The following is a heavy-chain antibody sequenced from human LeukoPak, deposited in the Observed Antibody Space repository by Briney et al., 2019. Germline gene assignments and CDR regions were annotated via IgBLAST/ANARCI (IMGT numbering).Heavy chain of an antibody. J-gene: IGHJ6*04. CDR3: ASQVRGVLYYYYYGMDV. CDR2: IIPIFGTA. D-gene: IGHD3-10*01. CDR1: GGTFSSYA. V-gene: IGHV1-69*06. Sequence: SVKVSCKASGGTFSSYAISWVRQAPGQRLEWMGGIIPIFGTANYAQKFQGRVTITADKSTSTAYMELSSLRSEDTAVYYCASQVRGVLYYYYYGMDVWGKGTTVTVSS.